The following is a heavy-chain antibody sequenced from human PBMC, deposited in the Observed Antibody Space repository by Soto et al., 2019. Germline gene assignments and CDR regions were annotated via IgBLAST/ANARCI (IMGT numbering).Heavy chain of an antibody. Sequence: SGPTLVNPTQTLTLTCTFSGFSLSTSGMCVSWIRQPPGKALEWLALIDWDDDKYYSTSLKTRLTISKDTSKNQVVLTMTNMDPVDTATYYCARTTKDPRVPPLYYFDYWGQGTLVTVSS. CDR1: GFSLSTSGMC. J-gene: IGHJ4*02. CDR2: IDWDDDK. D-gene: IGHD1-1*01. CDR3: ARTTKDPRVPPLYYFDY. V-gene: IGHV2-70*01.